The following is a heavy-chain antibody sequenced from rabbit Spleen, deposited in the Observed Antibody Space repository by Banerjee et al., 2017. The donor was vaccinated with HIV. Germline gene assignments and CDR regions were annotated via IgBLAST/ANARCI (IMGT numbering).Heavy chain of an antibody. D-gene: IGHD1-1*01. CDR2: INTYTTKT. CDR1: GFSFSSGYY. J-gene: IGHJ4*01. CDR3: ARDLPGIIGWNFNL. V-gene: IGHV1S40*01. Sequence: QSLEESGGGLVKPGASLTLTCTASGFSFSSGYYMCWVRQAPGKGLVWIGCINTYTTKTVYATWAKDPFTISKTSSTTVTLQMTSLTAADTATYFCARDLPGIIGWNFNLWGPGTLVTVS.